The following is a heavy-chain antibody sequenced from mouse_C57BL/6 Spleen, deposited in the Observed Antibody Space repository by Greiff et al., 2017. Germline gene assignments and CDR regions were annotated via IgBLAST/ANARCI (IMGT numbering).Heavy chain of an antibody. Sequence: EVQLVESEGGLVQPGSSLKLSCTASGFTFSDYYMAWVRQVPEKGLEWVANINYDGSSTYYLDSLKSRFIISIDNAQNILYLQMSSLKSEDTATYYCARSDYDGYWYCDVWGTGTTVTVSS. J-gene: IGHJ1*03. V-gene: IGHV5-16*01. CDR1: GFTFSDYY. D-gene: IGHD2-4*01. CDR2: INYDGSST. CDR3: ARSDYDGYWYCDV.